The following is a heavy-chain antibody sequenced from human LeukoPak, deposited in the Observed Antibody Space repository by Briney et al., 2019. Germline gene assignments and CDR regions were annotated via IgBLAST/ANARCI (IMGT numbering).Heavy chain of an antibody. CDR2: INHSGST. CDR1: GGSFSGYY. V-gene: IGHV4-34*01. CDR3: ARHLRFLEPSIFDY. J-gene: IGHJ4*02. Sequence: PSETLSLTCAVYGGSFSGYYWSWIRQPPGKGLEWIGEINHSGSTNYNPSLKSRVTISVDTSKNQLSLKLSSVTAADTAVYYCARHLRFLEPSIFDYWGQGTLVTVSS. D-gene: IGHD3-3*01.